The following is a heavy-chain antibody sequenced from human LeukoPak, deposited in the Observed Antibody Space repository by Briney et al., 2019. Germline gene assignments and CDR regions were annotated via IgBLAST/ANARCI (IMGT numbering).Heavy chain of an antibody. CDR2: INTNTGNP. J-gene: IGHJ6*03. CDR1: GYTFTIYA. Sequence: GASVKVSCKASGYTFTIYAMNWVRQAPGQGLEGMGWINTNTGNPTYAQGFTGRFVFSLDTSVSTAYLQISSLKAEDTAVYYCARGRVIMSRVYYYYYYMDVWGKGTTVTVSS. V-gene: IGHV7-4-1*02. D-gene: IGHD3-16*02. CDR3: ARGRVIMSRVYYYYYYMDV.